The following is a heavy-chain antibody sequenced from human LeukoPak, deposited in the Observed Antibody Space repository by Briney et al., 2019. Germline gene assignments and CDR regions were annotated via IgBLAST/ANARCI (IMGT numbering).Heavy chain of an antibody. CDR2: INPNSGGT. Sequence: ASVKVSCKASGYTFTGYYIHWVRQAPGQGLERMGWINPNSGGTNYAQKFQGRVTMTRDTSISTAYMELGRLRSDDTAVYYCARDRVPLDSSSSLDFDYWGQGTLVTVSS. V-gene: IGHV1-2*02. CDR1: GYTFTGYY. J-gene: IGHJ4*02. D-gene: IGHD6-6*01. CDR3: ARDRVPLDSSSSLDFDY.